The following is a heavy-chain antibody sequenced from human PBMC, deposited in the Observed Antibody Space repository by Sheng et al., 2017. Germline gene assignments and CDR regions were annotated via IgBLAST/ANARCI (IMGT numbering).Heavy chain of an antibody. CDR2: IWYDGSNK. Sequence: QVQLVESGGGVVQPGRSLRLSCAASGFTFSSYGMHWVRQAPGKGLEWVAVIWYDGSNKYYADSVKGRFTISRDNSKNTLYLQMNSLRAEDTAVYYCARDATTVTPDWYFDLWGRGTLVTVSS. J-gene: IGHJ2*01. CDR1: GFTFSSYG. V-gene: IGHV3-33*01. CDR3: ARDATTVTPDWYFDL. D-gene: IGHD4-17*01.